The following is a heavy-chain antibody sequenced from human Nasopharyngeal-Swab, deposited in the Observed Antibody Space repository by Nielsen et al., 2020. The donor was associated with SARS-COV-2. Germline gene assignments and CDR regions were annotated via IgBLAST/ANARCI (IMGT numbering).Heavy chain of an antibody. Sequence: ASVKVSCKASGYTFTSYGISWVRQAPGQGLEWMGWISTYNGNTDYAQNLQGRVTMTTDTSTSTAYIELRSLRSDDTAVYYCARGPVLYGSGSYYNGFDYWGQGTLVTVSS. CDR1: GYTFTSYG. J-gene: IGHJ4*02. D-gene: IGHD3-10*01. CDR2: ISTYNGNT. V-gene: IGHV1-18*04. CDR3: ARGPVLYGSGSYYNGFDY.